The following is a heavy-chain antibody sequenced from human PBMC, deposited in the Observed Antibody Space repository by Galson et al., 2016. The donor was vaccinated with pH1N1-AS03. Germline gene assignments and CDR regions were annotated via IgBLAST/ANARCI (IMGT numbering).Heavy chain of an antibody. Sequence: SVKVSCKASGYTFTNFGINWVRQAPGQGLEWLGWISAYSGNTDYAQSLQGRVSMTPDPSTSTAYLELTTLTSGDTAIYYWARDLRSDFGNYFLAGVQFGRYWGQGTLVTVSS. J-gene: IGHJ4*02. D-gene: IGHD2/OR15-2a*01. V-gene: IGHV1-18*01. CDR1: GYTFTNFG. CDR2: ISAYSGNT. CDR3: ARDLRSDFGNYFLAGVQFGRY.